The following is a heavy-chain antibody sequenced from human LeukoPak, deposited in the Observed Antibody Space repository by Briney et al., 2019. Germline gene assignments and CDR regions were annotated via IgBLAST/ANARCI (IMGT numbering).Heavy chain of an antibody. CDR2: ISAYNGKT. J-gene: IGHJ4*02. D-gene: IGHD3-22*01. CDR1: GYTFTSYG. V-gene: IGHV1-18*01. CDR3: ARDSRADYYDSSGYYYGVYFDY. Sequence: ASVKVSCKASGYTFTSYGISWVRQAPGQGLEWMGWISAYNGKTNYAQKLQGRVTMTTDTSTSTAYMELRSLRSDDTAVYCCARDSRADYYDSSGYYYGVYFDYWGQGTLVTVSS.